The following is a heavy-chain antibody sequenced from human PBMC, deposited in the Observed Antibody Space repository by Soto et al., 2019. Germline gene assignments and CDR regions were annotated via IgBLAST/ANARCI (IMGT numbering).Heavy chain of an antibody. V-gene: IGHV1-18*04. CDR3: AREGYCSSTSCYTEDNWFDP. D-gene: IGHD2-2*02. CDR2: ISAYNGNT. J-gene: IGHJ5*02. CDR1: GYTFTSYG. Sequence: ASVKVSGKSSGYTFTSYGISWVRQAPGQGLEWMGWISAYNGNTNYAQKLQGRVTMTTDTSTSTAYMELRSLRSDDTAVYYCAREGYCSSTSCYTEDNWFDPWGQGTLVTVSS.